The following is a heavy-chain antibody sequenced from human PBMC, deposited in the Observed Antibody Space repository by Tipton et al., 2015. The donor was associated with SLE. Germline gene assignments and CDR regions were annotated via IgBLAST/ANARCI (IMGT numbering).Heavy chain of an antibody. CDR1: GYTFTGYF. D-gene: IGHD2-15*01. J-gene: IGHJ4*02. V-gene: IGHV1-2*02. CDR3: ARGGGGLSY. Sequence: QLVQSGAEVKKPGASVLLSCKTSGYTFTGYFIHWVRQAPGQGLEWMGWINPTSGDTNYAQKFQARVTMTRDTSISTGYMELSSLRSDDAAFYYCARGGGGLSYWGQGTLVIVSS. CDR2: INPTSGDT.